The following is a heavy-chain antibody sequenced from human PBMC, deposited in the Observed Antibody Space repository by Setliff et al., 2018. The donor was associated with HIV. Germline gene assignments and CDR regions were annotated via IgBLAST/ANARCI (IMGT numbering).Heavy chain of an antibody. CDR2: INTHSGYT. Sequence: GASVKVSCKASGYTFNNYGISWVRQAPGQGLEWMGWINTHSGYTNYAQNVRGRVTVAMDTSTSTAYMELRSLKSDDTAVYYCARGKTWLRFLDYWGQGTLVTVSS. CDR1: GYTFNNYG. J-gene: IGHJ4*02. CDR3: ARGKTWLRFLDY. V-gene: IGHV1-18*01. D-gene: IGHD5-12*01.